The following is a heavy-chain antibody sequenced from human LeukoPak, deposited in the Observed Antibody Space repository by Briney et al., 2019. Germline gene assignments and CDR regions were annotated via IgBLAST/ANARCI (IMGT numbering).Heavy chain of an antibody. J-gene: IGHJ4*02. CDR3: ARDQDCSGGSCYPGF. Sequence: ASVKVSCKASGYTFTSYDINWVRQATGQGLEWMGWMNPNSGGTNYAQKFQGRVTMTRDTSISTAYMELSRLRSDDTAVYYCARDQDCSGGSCYPGFWGQGTLVTVSS. CDR2: MNPNSGGT. D-gene: IGHD2-15*01. V-gene: IGHV1-2*02. CDR1: GYTFTSYD.